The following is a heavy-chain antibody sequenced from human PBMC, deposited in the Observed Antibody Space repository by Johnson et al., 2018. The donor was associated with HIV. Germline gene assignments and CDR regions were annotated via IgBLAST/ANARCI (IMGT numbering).Heavy chain of an antibody. CDR2: IKQDGSEK. V-gene: IGHV3-7*01. J-gene: IGHJ3*02. CDR1: GFTFSSYW. Sequence: VQLVESGGGLVQPGGSLRLSCAASGFTFSSYWMSWVRQAPGKGLEWVANIKQDGSEKYYVDSVKGRFTISRDNAKNSLYLQMNSLRAEDTAVYYCARAYGGEIFGVVTYAFDIWGQGTMVTVSS. CDR3: ARAYGGEIFGVVTYAFDI. D-gene: IGHD3-3*01.